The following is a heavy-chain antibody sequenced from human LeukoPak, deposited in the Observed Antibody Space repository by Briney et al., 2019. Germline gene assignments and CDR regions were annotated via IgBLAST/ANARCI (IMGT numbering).Heavy chain of an antibody. Sequence: GESLRLSCAASGLSLSSNNMHWVRQAPGGGLEWLSYISAGSGTVFSADSVKGRFSISRDNARESLFLQMNSLRVDDTAVYYCTKDLGLRRMIWGRGTLVIASS. CDR3: TKDLGLRRMI. CDR2: ISAGSGTV. V-gene: IGHV3-48*04. CDR1: GLSLSSNN. J-gene: IGHJ2*01. D-gene: IGHD1-14*01.